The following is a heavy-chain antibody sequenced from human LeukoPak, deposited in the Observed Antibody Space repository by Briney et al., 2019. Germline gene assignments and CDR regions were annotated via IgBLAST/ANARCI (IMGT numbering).Heavy chain of an antibody. Sequence: SETLSLTCTVSGGSISSYYWSWSRQPPGKGLEWIGYIYYSGSTNYNPPLKSRVTISVDTSKNQFSLKLSSVTAADTAVYYCARGYYDFWSGYYTGIPFDYWGQGTLVTVSS. CDR3: ARGYYDFWSGYYTGIPFDY. CDR1: GGSISSYY. V-gene: IGHV4-59*01. J-gene: IGHJ4*02. D-gene: IGHD3-3*01. CDR2: IYYSGST.